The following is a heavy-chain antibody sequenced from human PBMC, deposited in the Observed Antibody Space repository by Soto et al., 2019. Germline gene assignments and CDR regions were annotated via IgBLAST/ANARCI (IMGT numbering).Heavy chain of an antibody. CDR2: IDYIGRD. Sequence: SETLSLTCAVSGHDSSADKSVFGWIGQLPGKGLEWIGYIDYIGRDYYNPSLKSRVTTSVDTSKNQFSLRLSSVTVADTATYYCAREAKSAAASDAFDIWGKGTGVNVSS. V-gene: IGHV4-31*11. CDR3: AREAKSAAASDAFDI. CDR1: GHDSSADKSV. J-gene: IGHJ3*02. D-gene: IGHD2-15*01.